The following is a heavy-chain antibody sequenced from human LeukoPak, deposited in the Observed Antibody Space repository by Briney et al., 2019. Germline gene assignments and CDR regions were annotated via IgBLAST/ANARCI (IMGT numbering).Heavy chain of an antibody. CDR1: GFTFSSYS. V-gene: IGHV3-21*01. J-gene: IGHJ4*02. CDR2: ISSSSSYI. D-gene: IGHD2-15*01. CDR3: ASIRLPGWGSWFGFDY. Sequence: GGSLRLSCAASGFTFSSYSMNWVRQAPGKGLEWVSSISSSSSYIYYADSVKGRFTISRDNAKNSLYVQMNSLRAEDTAVCYCASIRLPGWGSWFGFDYWGQGTLVTISS.